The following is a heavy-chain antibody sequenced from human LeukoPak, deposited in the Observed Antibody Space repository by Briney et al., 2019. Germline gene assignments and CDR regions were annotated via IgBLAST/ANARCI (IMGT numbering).Heavy chain of an antibody. CDR2: INPNSGGT. Sequence: ASVKVSCKASGGTFSSYAISWVRQAPGQGLEWMGWINPNSGGTNYAQKFQGRVTMTRDTSISTAYMELSRLRSDDTAVYYCARVRTVKRGYSFKYYFDYWGQGTLVTVSS. CDR3: ARVRTVKRGYSFKYYFDY. CDR1: GGTFSSYA. J-gene: IGHJ4*02. D-gene: IGHD5-18*01. V-gene: IGHV1-2*02.